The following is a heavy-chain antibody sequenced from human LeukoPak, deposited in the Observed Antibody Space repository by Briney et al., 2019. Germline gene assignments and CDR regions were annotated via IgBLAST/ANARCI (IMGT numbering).Heavy chain of an antibody. D-gene: IGHD2-2*01. CDR1: GFTVSSYY. V-gene: IGHV3-53*01. Sequence: GGSLRLSCVASGFTVSSYYMSWVRQAPGKGLEWVSVIYSGGSTYYADSVKGRFTISRDNSKNTLYLQMNNLRAEDTAVYYCATVGRGYCSSTSCFEFDYWGQGTLVTVSS. CDR3: ATVGRGYCSSTSCFEFDY. CDR2: IYSGGST. J-gene: IGHJ4*02.